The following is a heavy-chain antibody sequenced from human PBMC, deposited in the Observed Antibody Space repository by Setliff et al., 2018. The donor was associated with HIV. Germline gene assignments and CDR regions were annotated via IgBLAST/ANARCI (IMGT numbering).Heavy chain of an antibody. D-gene: IGHD5-12*01. Sequence: SETLSLTCTVSGYSISSGYYWGWIRQPPGKGLEWIGSIYQTGSTNYNPSLKSRVTISVDTSKNQFSLKLSSVTAADTAVYYCARVDGYNLRSAWNMDVWGQGTTVTVSS. CDR2: IYQTGST. J-gene: IGHJ6*02. V-gene: IGHV4-38-2*02. CDR1: GYSISSGYY. CDR3: ARVDGYNLRSAWNMDV.